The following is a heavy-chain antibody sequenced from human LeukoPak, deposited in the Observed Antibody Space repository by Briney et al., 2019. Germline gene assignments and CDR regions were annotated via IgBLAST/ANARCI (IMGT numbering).Heavy chain of an antibody. Sequence: PSEALSLTCTVSGGSIGSGSYYWSWIRQPAGKGLEWTGRIYTTGTTNYNPSLKSRVTISIDRSKNHFSLKLSSVTAADTAVYYCARVYDSSGYYYGPPVIWGYWGQGTLVTVSS. CDR3: ARVYDSSGYYYGPPVIWGY. J-gene: IGHJ4*02. V-gene: IGHV4-61*02. D-gene: IGHD3-22*01. CDR2: IYTTGTT. CDR1: GGSIGSGSYY.